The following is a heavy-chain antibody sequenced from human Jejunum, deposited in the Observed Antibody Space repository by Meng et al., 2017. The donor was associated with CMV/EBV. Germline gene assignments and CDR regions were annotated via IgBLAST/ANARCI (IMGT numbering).Heavy chain of an antibody. CDR1: TLRTSD. CDR2: IGSAGDT. CDR3: VKVGVRVPSHHFDY. J-gene: IGHJ4*02. V-gene: IGHV3-13*01. Sequence: TLRTSDMHWVRQGTGKGLEWVSLIGSAGDTYYPDSVKGRFTISRDNSKNTLYLQMNGLRREDTAIYYCVKVGVRVPSHHFDYWGQGTLVTVSS. D-gene: IGHD3-22*01.